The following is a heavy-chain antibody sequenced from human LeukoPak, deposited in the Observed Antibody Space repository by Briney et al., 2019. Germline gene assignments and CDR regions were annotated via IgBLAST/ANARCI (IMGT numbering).Heavy chain of an antibody. CDR1: GGTFSSYA. Sequence: SVKVSCKASGGTFSSYAISWVRQAPGQGLEWMGRIIPILGIANYAQKFQGRVTITADKSTSTAYMELNSLRDEDTAVYYCARDGRLNWNKPYDAFDIWGQGTMVTVSS. D-gene: IGHD1-20*01. J-gene: IGHJ3*02. CDR3: ARDGRLNWNKPYDAFDI. CDR2: IIPILGIA. V-gene: IGHV1-69*04.